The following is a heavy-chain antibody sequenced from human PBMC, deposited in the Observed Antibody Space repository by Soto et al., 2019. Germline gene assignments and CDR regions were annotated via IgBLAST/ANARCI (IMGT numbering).Heavy chain of an antibody. V-gene: IGHV4-39*01. CDR3: ARPPPLIAAAAYYFDY. CDR1: GGSISSSSYY. J-gene: IGHJ4*02. D-gene: IGHD6-13*01. CDR2: IYYSGST. Sequence: PSETLSLTCTVSGGSISSSSYYWGWILQPPGKGLEWIGSIYYSGSTYYNPSLKSRVTISVDTSKNQFSLKLSSVTAADTAVYYCARPPPLIAAAAYYFDYWGQGTLVTVSS.